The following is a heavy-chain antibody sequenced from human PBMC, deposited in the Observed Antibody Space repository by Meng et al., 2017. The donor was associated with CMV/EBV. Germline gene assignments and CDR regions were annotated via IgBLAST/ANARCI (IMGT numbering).Heavy chain of an antibody. V-gene: IGHV4-39*02. J-gene: IGHJ6*02. CDR1: GGSISSSSYY. CDR2: IYYSGST. D-gene: IGHD3-3*01. Sequence: SETLSLTCTVSGGSISSSSYYWGWIRQPPGKGLEWIGSIYYSGSTYYNPSLKSRVTISVDTSKNQFSLKLSSVTAADTAVYYCARDPERFLEWLSTGYYGMDVWGQGTTVTVSS. CDR3: ARDPERFLEWLSTGYYGMDV.